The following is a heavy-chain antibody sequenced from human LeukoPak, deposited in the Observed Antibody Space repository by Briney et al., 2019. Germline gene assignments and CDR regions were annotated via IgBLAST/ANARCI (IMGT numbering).Heavy chain of an antibody. V-gene: IGHV1-18*04. Sequence: GASVKVSCKASGYTFTGYYMHWVRQAPGQGLEWMGWISAYNGNTNYAQKLQGRVTMTTDTSTSTAYMELRSLRSDDTAVYYCARDSAAWEYGDPNYYYYGMDVWGQGTTVTVSS. CDR1: GYTFTGYY. CDR3: ARDSAAWEYGDPNYYYYGMDV. J-gene: IGHJ6*02. CDR2: ISAYNGNT. D-gene: IGHD4-17*01.